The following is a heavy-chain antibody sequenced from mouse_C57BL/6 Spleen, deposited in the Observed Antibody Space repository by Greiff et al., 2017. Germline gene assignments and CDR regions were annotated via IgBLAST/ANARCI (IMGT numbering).Heavy chain of an antibody. CDR1: GYTFTSYW. CDR3: ARDYYYGSSPYWYFDV. J-gene: IGHJ1*03. D-gene: IGHD1-1*01. CDR2: IHPTRGST. Sequence: QVQLQQPGAELVKPGASVKLSCKASGYTFTSYWMHWVKQRPGQGLEWIGMIHPTRGSTNYNEKFKSKATLTVDKSSSTAYMQLSSLTSADSAVYYCARDYYYGSSPYWYFDVWGTGTTVTVSS. V-gene: IGHV1-64*01.